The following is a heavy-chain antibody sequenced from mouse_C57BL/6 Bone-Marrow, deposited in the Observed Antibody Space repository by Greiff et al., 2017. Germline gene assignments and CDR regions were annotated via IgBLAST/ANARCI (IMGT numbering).Heavy chain of an antibody. CDR1: GYTFPSYW. J-gene: IGHJ3*01. V-gene: IGHV1-72*01. CDR3: ASGGSLAY. CDR2: LDPNSGGP. Sequence: QVQLQQPGAELVKPGASVKLSCKASGYTFPSYWMHWVKQRPGRGLEWIGRLDPNSGGPTYNETFKGKATLTVDKPSSTAYMQLSRLTSEDSAVYYCASGGSLAYWGQGTLVTVSA.